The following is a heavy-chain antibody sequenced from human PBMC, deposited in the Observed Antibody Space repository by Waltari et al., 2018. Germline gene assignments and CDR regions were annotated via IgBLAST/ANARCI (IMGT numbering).Heavy chain of an antibody. J-gene: IGHJ4*02. CDR1: GFTFSSYA. Sequence: EVQLLESGGGLVQPGGPLRLSCAASGFTFSSYAMSWVRQAPGKGVEWVSVIYSGGSSTYYADSVKGRFTISRDNSKNTLYLQMNSLRAEDTAVYYCAKGYPPTGWGQGTLVTVSS. CDR2: IYSGGSST. CDR3: AKGYPPTG. V-gene: IGHV3-23*03. D-gene: IGHD2-15*01.